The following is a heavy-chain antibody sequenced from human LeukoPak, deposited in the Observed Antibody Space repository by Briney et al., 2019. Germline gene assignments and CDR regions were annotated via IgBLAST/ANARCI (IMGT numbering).Heavy chain of an antibody. D-gene: IGHD6-13*01. CDR2: IRYDGSNK. Sequence: GGSLRLSCAASGFTFSSYGMHWVRQAPGKGLEWVAFIRYDGSNKYYADSVKGRFTISRDNSKNTLYLQMNSLRAEDTAVYYCAKDRVAAAGYYFDYWGQGTLVTVSS. CDR1: GFTFSSYG. J-gene: IGHJ4*02. V-gene: IGHV3-30*02. CDR3: AKDRVAAAGYYFDY.